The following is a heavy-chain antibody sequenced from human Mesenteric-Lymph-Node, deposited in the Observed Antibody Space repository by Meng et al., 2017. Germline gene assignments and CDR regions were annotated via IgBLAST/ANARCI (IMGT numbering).Heavy chain of an antibody. V-gene: IGHV4-31*03. CDR3: ARAVPYYYGSSGYLADDDAFDI. CDR2: IYYSGST. Sequence: SETLSPTCTVSGGSISTGGYYWSWIRQHPGKGLEWIGYIYYSGSTYYNPSLKSRVTISVDTSKNQFSLKLSSVTAAHTAVYYCARAVPYYYGSSGYLADDDAFDIWGQGTMVTGSS. J-gene: IGHJ3*02. CDR1: GGSISTGGYY. D-gene: IGHD3-22*01.